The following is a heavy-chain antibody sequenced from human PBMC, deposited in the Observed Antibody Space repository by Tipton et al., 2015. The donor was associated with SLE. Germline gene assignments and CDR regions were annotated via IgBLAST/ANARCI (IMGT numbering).Heavy chain of an antibody. Sequence: TLSLTCTVSGGSISSSSYYWGWIRQPPGKGLEWIGSIYYSGSTYYNPSLKSRVTISVDTSKNQFSLKLSSVTAADTAVYYCAREYHYYDSSGYYGGYFDFWGRGTLVTVSS. J-gene: IGHJ2*01. CDR2: IYYSGST. CDR3: AREYHYYDSSGYYGGYFDF. V-gene: IGHV4-39*07. CDR1: GGSISSSSYY. D-gene: IGHD3-22*01.